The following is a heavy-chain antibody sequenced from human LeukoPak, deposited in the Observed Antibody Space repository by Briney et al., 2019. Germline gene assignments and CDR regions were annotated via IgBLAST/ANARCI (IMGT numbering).Heavy chain of an antibody. Sequence: SETLSLTCAVYGGSFSGYYWSWIRQPPGKGLEWIGEINHSGSTNYNPSLKSRVTISVDTSKNQFSLKLSSVTAADTAVYYCARGLLYDSGWYYFDYWGQGTLVTVSS. D-gene: IGHD6-19*01. CDR2: INHSGST. CDR1: GGSFSGYY. J-gene: IGHJ4*02. CDR3: ARGLLYDSGWYYFDY. V-gene: IGHV4-34*01.